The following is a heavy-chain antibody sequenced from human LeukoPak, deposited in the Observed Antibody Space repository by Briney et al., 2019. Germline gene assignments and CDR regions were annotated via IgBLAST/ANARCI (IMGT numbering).Heavy chain of an antibody. V-gene: IGHV3-21*01. CDR1: GFTFSSYS. J-gene: IGHJ3*02. CDR3: ARENPIQSDAFDI. Sequence: PGGSLRLSCAASGFTFSSYSMNWVRQAPGKGLEWVSSISSSSSYIYYANSVKGRFTISRDNAKNSLYLQMNSLRAEDTAVYYCARENPIQSDAFDIWGQGTMVTASS. D-gene: IGHD2-21*01. CDR2: ISSSSSYI.